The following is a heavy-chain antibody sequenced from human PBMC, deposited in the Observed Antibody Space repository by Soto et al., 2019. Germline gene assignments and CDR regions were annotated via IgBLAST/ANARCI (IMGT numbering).Heavy chain of an antibody. CDR3: AKDVQSDCDCYSWFDH. V-gene: IGHV3-30*18. J-gene: IGHJ5*02. Sequence: PGGSLRLSCTASGFSFSRHGMHWVRQAPGKGLEWVAAISDDGNKKHYVDSVKGRFTISRDNSKSTLYLQMNSLRAEDTALYYCAKDVQSDCDCYSWFDHWGQGTLVTVSS. D-gene: IGHD2-21*02. CDR2: ISDDGNKK. CDR1: GFSFSRHG.